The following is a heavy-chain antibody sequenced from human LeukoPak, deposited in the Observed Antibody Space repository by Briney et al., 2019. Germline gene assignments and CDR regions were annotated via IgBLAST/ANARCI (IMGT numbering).Heavy chain of an antibody. CDR2: INPSGGST. V-gene: IGHV1-46*03. Sequence: ASVKVSCKASGYTFTSYYTHWVRQAPGQGLEWMGIINPSGGSTSYAQKFQGRVTMTRDTSTSTVYMELSSLRSEDTAVYYCATDIVVVPAAIRSGDYWGQGTLVTVSS. CDR3: ATDIVVVPAAIRSGDY. J-gene: IGHJ4*02. D-gene: IGHD2-2*02. CDR1: GYTFTSYY.